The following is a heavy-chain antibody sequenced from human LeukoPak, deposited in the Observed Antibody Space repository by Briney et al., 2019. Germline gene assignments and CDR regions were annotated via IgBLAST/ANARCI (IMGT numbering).Heavy chain of an antibody. CDR1: GFTFSTYW. CDR2: IKQDGDEE. D-gene: IGHD1-26*01. Sequence: PAGSLRLSCVASGFTFSTYWMSWVRQAPGKGLEWVANIKQDGDEEYYVDSVKGRFTISRDNAKNSLYLQMSRLRAEDTAVYYCARDHNDLTGTYWESFDCWGQGTLVTVSS. J-gene: IGHJ4*02. CDR3: ARDHNDLTGTYWESFDC. V-gene: IGHV3-7*01.